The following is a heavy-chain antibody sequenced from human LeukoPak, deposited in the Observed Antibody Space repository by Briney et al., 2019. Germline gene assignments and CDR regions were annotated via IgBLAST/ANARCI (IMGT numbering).Heavy chain of an antibody. D-gene: IGHD3-3*01. V-gene: IGHV4-39*01. J-gene: IGHJ4*02. CDR1: GGSISSSSYY. CDR3: ARRVRSDFWSGYYIGYFDY. CDR2: IYYSGST. Sequence: PSETLSLTCTVSGGSISSSSYYWGWIRQPPGQGLEWIGSIYYSGSTYYNPSLKSRVTISVDTSKNQFSLKLSSVTAADTAVYYCARRVRSDFWSGYYIGYFDYWGQGTLVTVSS.